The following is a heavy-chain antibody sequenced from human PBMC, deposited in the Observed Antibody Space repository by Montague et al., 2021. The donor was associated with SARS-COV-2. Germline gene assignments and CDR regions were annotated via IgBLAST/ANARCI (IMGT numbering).Heavy chain of an antibody. CDR2: VYYKGNT. CDR1: GGSLSSYY. J-gene: IGHJ4*02. CDR3: ARGSKWSHYFGY. V-gene: IGHV4-59*01. D-gene: IGHD2-15*01. Sequence: SETLSLTCNVSGGSLSSYYWSWIRQPPGKGLEWIGYVYYKGNTNYDPSLKSRIILSVDTSKNHFSLKVSSVTAADTAVYYCARGSKWSHYFGYWGQGTLVTVSS.